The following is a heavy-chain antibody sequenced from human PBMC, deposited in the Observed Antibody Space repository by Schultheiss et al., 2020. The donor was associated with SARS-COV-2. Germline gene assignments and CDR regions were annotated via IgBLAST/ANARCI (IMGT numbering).Heavy chain of an antibody. D-gene: IGHD5-24*01. CDR1: GYTFTSYG. CDR2: ISAYNGNT. J-gene: IGHJ5*02. Sequence: ASVKVSCKASGYTFTSYGISWVRQAPGQGLEWMGWISAYNGNTNYAQKFQGRVTITADKSTSTAYMELSSLRSEDTAVYYCARRERWLPKGGWFDPWGQGTLVTVSS. V-gene: IGHV1-18*01. CDR3: ARRERWLPKGGWFDP.